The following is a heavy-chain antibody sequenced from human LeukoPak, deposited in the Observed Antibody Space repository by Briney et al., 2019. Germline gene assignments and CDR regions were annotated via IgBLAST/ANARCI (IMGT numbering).Heavy chain of an antibody. D-gene: IGHD2-8*01. CDR2: IYTSGGT. CDR1: GGSISSGSYY. CDR3: ARDGGYCTNGVCSYYFDY. Sequence: PSQTLSLTCTVSGGSISSGSYYWSWIRQPAGKGLEWIGRIYTSGGTNYNPSLKSRVTISVDTSKNQFSLKLSSVTAADTAVYYCARDGGYCTNGVCSYYFDYWGQGTLVTVSS. J-gene: IGHJ4*02. V-gene: IGHV4-61*02.